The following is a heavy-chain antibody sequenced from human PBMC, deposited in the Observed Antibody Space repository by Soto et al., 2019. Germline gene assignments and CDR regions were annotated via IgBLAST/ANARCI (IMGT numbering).Heavy chain of an antibody. V-gene: IGHV4-34*01. CDR3: ARGRREQRALRW. J-gene: IGHJ4*02. D-gene: IGHD6-25*01. Sequence: AETLSRTCAFYGWSFGGYDLSLIRQPPGKGLEWIGEINHSGSTNYNPSLKSRVTISVDTSKNQFSLKLSSVTAADTAVYYCARGRREQRALRWRGQGTLVTVSS. CDR2: INHSGST. CDR1: GWSFGGYD.